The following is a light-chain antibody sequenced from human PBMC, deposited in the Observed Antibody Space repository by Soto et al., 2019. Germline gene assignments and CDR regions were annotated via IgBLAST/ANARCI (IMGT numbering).Light chain of an antibody. CDR1: NIGSKS. V-gene: IGLV3-21*02. CDR2: GNR. Sequence: SYELTQPPSVSVAPGQTARITCGGNNIGSKSVHWYQQKPGQAPVLVVYGNRNRPSGVPERFSGSKSGTSASLAITGLQAEYEADYYCQAYDYSLTASVFGGGTKLTVL. CDR3: QAYDYSLTASV. J-gene: IGLJ3*02.